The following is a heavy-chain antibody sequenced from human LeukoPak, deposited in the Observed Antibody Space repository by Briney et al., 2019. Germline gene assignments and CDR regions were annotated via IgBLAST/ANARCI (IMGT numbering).Heavy chain of an antibody. CDR2: INHSGST. V-gene: IGHV4-34*01. D-gene: IGHD3-16*02. CDR3: ARGRRNDYVWGSYRSGYFDY. Sequence: PSETLSLTCAVYGGSFSGYYWSWIRQPPGKGLEWIGEINHSGSTNYNPSLKSRVTISVDTSKNQFSLKLSSVTAADTAGYYCARGRRNDYVWGSYRSGYFDYWGQGTLVTVSS. CDR1: GGSFSGYY. J-gene: IGHJ4*02.